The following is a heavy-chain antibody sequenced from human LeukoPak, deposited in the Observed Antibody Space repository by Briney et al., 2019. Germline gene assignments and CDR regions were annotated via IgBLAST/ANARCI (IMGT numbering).Heavy chain of an antibody. CDR3: ARDRITIFGVVPNWFDP. V-gene: IGHV4-39*07. Sequence: PSETLSLTCTVSGGSISSSSYYWGWIRQPPGKGLERIGSIYYSGSTYYNPSLKSRVTISVDTSKNQFSLKLSSVTAADTAVYYCARDRITIFGVVPNWFDPWGQGTLVTVSS. CDR1: GGSISSSSYY. D-gene: IGHD3-3*01. CDR2: IYYSGST. J-gene: IGHJ5*02.